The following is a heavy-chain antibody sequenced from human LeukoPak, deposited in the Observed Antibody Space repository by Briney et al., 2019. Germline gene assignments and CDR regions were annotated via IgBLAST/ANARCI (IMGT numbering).Heavy chain of an antibody. CDR2: TYYRSTWYN. D-gene: IGHD2-2*01. V-gene: IGHV6-1*01. Sequence: SQTLSLTCAISGDSLSSNSVTWNWIRQSPSRGLEWLGRTYYRSTWYNDYAVSVRGRITVNPDTSKNQFSLHLNSVTPENTAVYYCARRLTQYDCFDPWGQGILVTVSS. CDR1: GDSLSSNSVT. J-gene: IGHJ5*02. CDR3: ARRLTQYDCFDP.